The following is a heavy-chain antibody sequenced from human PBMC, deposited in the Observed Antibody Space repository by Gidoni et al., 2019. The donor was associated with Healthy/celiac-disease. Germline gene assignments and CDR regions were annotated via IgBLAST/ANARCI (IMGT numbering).Heavy chain of an antibody. D-gene: IGHD5-12*01. J-gene: IGHJ4*02. CDR1: GFTFSSYA. Sequence: QVQLVESGGGVVQPGRSLRLSCAASGFTFSSYAMHWVRQAPGKGLEWVAVISYDGSNKYYADSVKGRFTISRDNSKNTLYLQMNSLRAEDTAVYYCASEWMATGSPDYWGQGTLVTVSS. CDR2: ISYDGSNK. V-gene: IGHV3-30-3*01. CDR3: ASEWMATGSPDY.